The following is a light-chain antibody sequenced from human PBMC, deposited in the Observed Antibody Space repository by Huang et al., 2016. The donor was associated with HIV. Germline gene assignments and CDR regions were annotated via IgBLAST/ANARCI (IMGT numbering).Light chain of an antibody. V-gene: IGKV4-1*01. CDR3: QQYFSTPPT. CDR1: QSVLYNSKNF. Sequence: DIVMTQSPDSLAVSLGERATINCKSSQSVLYNSKNFLAWYQQRPGQPPKLLFYWASTRESGVPTRFGGSGSGTDFSLTVSSLQAEDVAIYYCQQYFSTPPTFGQGTKVEIK. CDR2: WAS. J-gene: IGKJ2*01.